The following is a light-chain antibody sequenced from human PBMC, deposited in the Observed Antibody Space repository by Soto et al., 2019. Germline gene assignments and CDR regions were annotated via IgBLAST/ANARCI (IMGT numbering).Light chain of an antibody. CDR1: SSDVGGYNY. CDR3: SAYTSSSTPHVV. V-gene: IGLV2-14*01. J-gene: IGLJ2*01. CDR2: DVS. Sequence: QSALTQPASVSGSPGQSITISCTGTSSDVGGYNYVSWYQQYPGKAPKLMIYDVSNRPSGVSNRFSGSKSGNTASLTISGLQAEDEADYDCSAYTSSSTPHVVFGGGTKVTVL.